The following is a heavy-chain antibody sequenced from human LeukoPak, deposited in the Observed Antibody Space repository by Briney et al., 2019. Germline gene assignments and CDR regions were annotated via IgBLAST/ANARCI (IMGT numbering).Heavy chain of an antibody. V-gene: IGHV1-18*01. Sequence: GASVTVSCKASGYTFTSYGISWVRQAPGQGLEWMGWISAYNGNTNYAQKLQGRVTMTTDTSTSTAYMELGSLRSDDTAVYYCAAVGLDSSTPFGGYWGQGTLVTVSS. CDR2: ISAYNGNT. CDR3: AAVGLDSSTPFGGY. J-gene: IGHJ4*02. CDR1: GYTFTSYG. D-gene: IGHD2/OR15-2a*01.